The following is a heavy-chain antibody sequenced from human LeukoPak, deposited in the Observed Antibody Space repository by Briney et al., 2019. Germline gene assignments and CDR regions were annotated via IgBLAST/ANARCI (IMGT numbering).Heavy chain of an antibody. D-gene: IGHD2-21*01. Sequence: AGGSLRLSCAASGFTFSSYAMHWVRQAPGKGLEYVSAISSNGGSTYYANSVKGRFTISRDNSKNTLYLQMGSLRAEDMAVYYCAREANSPTARYWYFDLWGRGTQVTVSS. J-gene: IGHJ2*01. V-gene: IGHV3-64*01. CDR1: GFTFSSYA. CDR2: ISSNGGST. CDR3: AREANSPTARYWYFDL.